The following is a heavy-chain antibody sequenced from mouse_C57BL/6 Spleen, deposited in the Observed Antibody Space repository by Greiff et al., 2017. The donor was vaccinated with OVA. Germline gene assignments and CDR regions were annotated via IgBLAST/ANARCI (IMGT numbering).Heavy chain of an antibody. CDR2: IDPETGGT. CDR3: TRSIYYGNLYAMDY. D-gene: IGHD2-1*01. CDR1: GYTFTDYE. Sequence: VQLQQSGAELVRPGASVTLSCKASGYTFTDYEMHWVKQTPVHGLEWIGAIDPETGGTAYNQKFKGKAILTADKSSSTAYMELRSLTSEDSAVYYCTRSIYYGNLYAMDYWGQGTSVTVSS. J-gene: IGHJ4*01. V-gene: IGHV1-15*01.